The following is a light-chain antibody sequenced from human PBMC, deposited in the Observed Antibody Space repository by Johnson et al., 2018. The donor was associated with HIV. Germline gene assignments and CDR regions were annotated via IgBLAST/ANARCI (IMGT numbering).Light chain of an antibody. CDR3: GTWDSSMSSGFYV. CDR1: SSNIGINY. Sequence: QSVLTQPPSVSAAPGQNITISCSGSSSNIGINYISWYQQVPGTAPRLVIYDTIKRHSGIPDRFSGSKSGTSATLGITGLQTGDEADYYCGTWDSSMSSGFYVFGTGTKVTVL. J-gene: IGLJ1*01. V-gene: IGLV1-51*01. CDR2: DTI.